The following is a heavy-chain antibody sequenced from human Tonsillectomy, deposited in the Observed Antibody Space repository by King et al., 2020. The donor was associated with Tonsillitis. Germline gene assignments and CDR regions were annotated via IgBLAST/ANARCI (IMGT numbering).Heavy chain of an antibody. CDR3: ARDRIYYDILTGYLPWGMDV. D-gene: IGHD3-9*01. CDR2: TYYRSKWYN. CDR1: GDSVSSNSAA. Sequence: VQLQQSGPGLVKPSQTLSLTCAISGDSVSSNSAAWNWIRQSPSRGLEWLGRTYYRSKWYNDYAVSVKSRITINPDTSKNQFSLQLNSVTPEDTAVYYCARDRIYYDILTGYLPWGMDVWGQGTTVTVSS. V-gene: IGHV6-1*01. J-gene: IGHJ6*02.